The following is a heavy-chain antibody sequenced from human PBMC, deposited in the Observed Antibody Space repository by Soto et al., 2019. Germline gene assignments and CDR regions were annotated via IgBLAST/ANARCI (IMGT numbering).Heavy chain of an antibody. CDR2: IYYGGST. D-gene: IGHD6-13*01. CDR1: GGSISSGGYY. CDR3: ARDGRIAGFDY. V-gene: IGHV4-31*03. Sequence: QVQLQESGPGLVKPSQTLSLTCTVSGGSISSGGYYWSWIRQHPGKGLEWIGYIYYGGSTYYNPSLNSRVTISVDTSKNQFSQKLSSVTAADTAVYYCARDGRIAGFDYWGQGTLVTVSS. J-gene: IGHJ4*02.